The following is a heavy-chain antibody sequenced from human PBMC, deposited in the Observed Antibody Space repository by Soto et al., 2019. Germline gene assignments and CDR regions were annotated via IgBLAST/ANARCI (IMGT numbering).Heavy chain of an antibody. CDR3: ARDGRHQLVAYYDYYGTDV. CDR2: ISSSSRYI. CDR1: EFTFSTYS. J-gene: IGHJ6*02. D-gene: IGHD2-15*01. Sequence: EVQLVESGGGLVKPGGSLRLSCVASEFTFSTYSMIWVRQAPGKGLEWVSSISSSSRYIYYADSVRGRFTISSDNAENSVYLPMNTLTAEDTAVYYCARDGRHQLVAYYDYYGTDVWGQGTTVTVSS. V-gene: IGHV3-21*01.